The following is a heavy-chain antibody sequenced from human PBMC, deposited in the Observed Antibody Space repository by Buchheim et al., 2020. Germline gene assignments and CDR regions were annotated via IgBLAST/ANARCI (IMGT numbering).Heavy chain of an antibody. J-gene: IGHJ4*02. CDR2: IYYSGSA. CDR3: ARIVSAPLTVSGGFDH. D-gene: IGHD6-19*01. CDR1: GGSIRSNY. V-gene: IGHV4-59*08. Sequence: QVQLQESGPGLVKPSETLSLTCSVSGGSIRSNYWSWIRQPPGKGLEWIGYIYYSGSANYNLSLKSRVTISVDTSKNQFSLQLRSVTAADTAVYYYARIVSAPLTVSGGFDHWGQG.